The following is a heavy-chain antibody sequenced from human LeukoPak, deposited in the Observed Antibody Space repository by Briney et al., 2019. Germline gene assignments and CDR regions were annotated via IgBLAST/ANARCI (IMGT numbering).Heavy chain of an antibody. CDR3: ASHYYETGYFDY. D-gene: IGHD3-22*01. J-gene: IGHJ4*02. Sequence: SETLSLTCTVSGGSISSYYWTRIRQPPGKGLEWIGYIYYSGSTNYNPSLKSRVTISVDTSKNQFSLKLSSVTAADTAVYYCASHYYETGYFDYWGQGTLVTVSS. CDR1: GGSISSYY. V-gene: IGHV4-59*01. CDR2: IYYSGST.